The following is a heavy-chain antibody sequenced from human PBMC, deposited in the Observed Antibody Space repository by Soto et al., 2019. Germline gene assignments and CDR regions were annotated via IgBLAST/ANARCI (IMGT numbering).Heavy chain of an antibody. CDR3: AKDPNGDYVGAFDS. CDR1: GFSFSNYA. Sequence: EVQLLASGGGLVQPGGSLRLSCAASGFSFSNYAMPCVRLAPGKGLEYVSSITGSGAGTFYADSVKGRFTISRDNSKNTLYLQMSSLRAEDTAIYFCAKDPNGDYVGAFDSWGQGSLVTVSS. D-gene: IGHD4-17*01. J-gene: IGHJ4*02. CDR2: ITGSGAGT. V-gene: IGHV3-23*01.